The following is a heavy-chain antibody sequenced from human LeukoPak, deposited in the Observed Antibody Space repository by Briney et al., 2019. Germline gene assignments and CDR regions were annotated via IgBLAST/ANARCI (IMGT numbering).Heavy chain of an antibody. J-gene: IGHJ4*02. D-gene: IGHD3-22*01. V-gene: IGHV4-59*08. CDR1: GGSISSYY. CDR2: IYYSGST. Sequence: PSETLSLTCTVSGGSISSYYRSWIRQPPGKGLEWIGYIYYSGSTNYNPSLKSRVTISVDTSKNQFSLKLSSVTAADTAVYYCARHGTNYYDSSGYFDYWGQGTLVTVSS. CDR3: ARHGTNYYDSSGYFDY.